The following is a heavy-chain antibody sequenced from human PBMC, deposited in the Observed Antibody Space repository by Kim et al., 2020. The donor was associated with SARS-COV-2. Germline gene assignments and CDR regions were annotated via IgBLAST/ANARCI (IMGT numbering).Heavy chain of an antibody. V-gene: IGHV4-31*02. D-gene: IGHD2-2*01. Sequence: RKGRVTISVDTSKNQFALKLSSVTAADTAVYYCARREVPAATNVGAFDIWGQGTMVTVSS. CDR3: ARREVPAATNVGAFDI. J-gene: IGHJ3*02.